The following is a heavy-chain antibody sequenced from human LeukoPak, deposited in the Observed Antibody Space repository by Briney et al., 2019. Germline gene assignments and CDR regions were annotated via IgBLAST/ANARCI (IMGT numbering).Heavy chain of an antibody. CDR1: GGSISSYD. CDR3: ARMGGMTTLDY. CDR2: IYTSGST. Sequence: SETLSLTCTVSGGSISSYDWTWIRQPAGKGLEWIGRIYTSGSTNYNPSLKSRVTMSVDTSKNQLSLKLSSVTAADTAVYYCARMGGMTTLDYWGQGTLVTVSS. V-gene: IGHV4-4*07. D-gene: IGHD4-11*01. J-gene: IGHJ4*02.